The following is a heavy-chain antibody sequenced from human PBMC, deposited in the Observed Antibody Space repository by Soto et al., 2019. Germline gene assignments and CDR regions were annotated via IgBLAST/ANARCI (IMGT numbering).Heavy chain of an antibody. CDR3: VSELGILDV. CDR2: ISSSGHYT. V-gene: IGHV3-11*05. Sequence: PGGSLRLSCTPSGFRFSDYYFSWIRQSPGKGLEWVSYISSSGHYTNYADSAQGRFTMSRDNAKNSLHLHMDSLTVEDTAVYYCVSELGILDVCGRGTTVTVSS. D-gene: IGHD3-3*02. CDR1: GFRFSDYY. J-gene: IGHJ6*02.